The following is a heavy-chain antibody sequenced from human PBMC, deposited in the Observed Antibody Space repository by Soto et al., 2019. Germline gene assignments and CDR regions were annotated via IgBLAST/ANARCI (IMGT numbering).Heavy chain of an antibody. D-gene: IGHD6-13*01. CDR1: GYTFTSYG. Sequence: ASVKVSCKASGYTFTSYGIRWVRQAPGQGLEWMGWISAYNGNTNYAQKLQGRVTMTTDTSTSTAYMELRSLRSDDTAVYYCARAPLSSSWYEYFQHWGQGTLVTVSS. V-gene: IGHV1-18*01. J-gene: IGHJ1*01. CDR3: ARAPLSSSWYEYFQH. CDR2: ISAYNGNT.